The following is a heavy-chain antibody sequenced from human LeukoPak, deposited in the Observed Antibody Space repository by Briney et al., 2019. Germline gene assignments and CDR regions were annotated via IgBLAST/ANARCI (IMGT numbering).Heavy chain of an antibody. V-gene: IGHV4-4*02. Sequence: GSLRLSCAASGFSVSGKFMSWVRQPPGKGLEWIGEIHQSGSTNYNPSLKSRVTISRDKSKNQFSLKLSSVTAADTAVYYCARRDYYDSSGYFGDPWGQGTLVTVSS. J-gene: IGHJ5*02. CDR1: GFSVSGKF. D-gene: IGHD3-22*01. CDR3: ARRDYYDSSGYFGDP. CDR2: IHQSGST.